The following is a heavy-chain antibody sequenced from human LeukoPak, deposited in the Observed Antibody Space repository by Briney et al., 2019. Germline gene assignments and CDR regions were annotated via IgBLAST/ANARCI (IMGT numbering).Heavy chain of an antibody. V-gene: IGHV3-66*02. CDR1: GFTVSSNF. D-gene: IGHD3-16*02. J-gene: IGHJ4*02. Sequence: GSLRLSCAVSGFTVSSNFMRWVRQAPGKGLEWVSVIYSGGNTYYADSVKGRFTISRDNSKNTLYLQMNSLRAEDTAVYYCARENDYVWGSYRLFDYWGQGTLVTVSS. CDR3: ARENDYVWGSYRLFDY. CDR2: IYSGGNT.